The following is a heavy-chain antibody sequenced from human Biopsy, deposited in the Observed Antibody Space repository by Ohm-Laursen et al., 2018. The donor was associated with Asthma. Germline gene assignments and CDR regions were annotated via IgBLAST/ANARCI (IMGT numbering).Heavy chain of an antibody. CDR1: GFTFSNYA. V-gene: IGHV3-23*01. J-gene: IGHJ4*02. CDR3: ARGDSSNWSHYYFDY. Sequence: GSLRLSCSASGFTFSNYAMSWVRQAPGKGLEWVSSITGSGGFTYYADSVKGWFTISRDYSKNTLYLQMHSLRAEDTAVYYCARGDSSNWSHYYFDYWGQGTLVTVSS. D-gene: IGHD3-22*01. CDR2: ITGSGGFT.